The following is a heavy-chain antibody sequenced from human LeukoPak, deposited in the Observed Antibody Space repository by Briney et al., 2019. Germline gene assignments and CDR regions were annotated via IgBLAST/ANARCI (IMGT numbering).Heavy chain of an antibody. V-gene: IGHV1-24*01. Sequence: GASVKVSCKVSGYTLTELSMHWVRQAPGKGLEWMGGFDPEDGDTIYAQKFQGRVTMTEDTSTDTAYMELSSLRSEDTAVYYCATYPKSSSSWYGSYFDYWGQGTLVTASS. CDR2: FDPEDGDT. CDR3: ATYPKSSSSWYGSYFDY. J-gene: IGHJ4*02. D-gene: IGHD6-13*01. CDR1: GYTLTELS.